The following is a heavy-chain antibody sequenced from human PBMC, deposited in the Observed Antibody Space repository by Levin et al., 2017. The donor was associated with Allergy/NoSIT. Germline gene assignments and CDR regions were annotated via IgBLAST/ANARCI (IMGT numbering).Heavy chain of an antibody. D-gene: IGHD3-10*01. V-gene: IGHV1-24*01. J-gene: IGHJ4*02. CDR2: FDPEDGET. Sequence: ASVKVSCKVSGYTLTELSMHWVRQAPGKGLEWMGGFDPEDGETIYAQKFQGRVTMTEDTSTDTAYMELSSLRSEDTAVYYCATDLWFGELRAPQYWGQGTLVTVSS. CDR1: GYTLTELS. CDR3: ATDLWFGELRAPQY.